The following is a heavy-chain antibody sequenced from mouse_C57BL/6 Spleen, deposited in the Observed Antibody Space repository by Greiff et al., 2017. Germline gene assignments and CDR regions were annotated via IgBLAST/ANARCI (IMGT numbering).Heavy chain of an antibody. V-gene: IGHV5-17*01. CDR3: ARVDYSFAY. J-gene: IGHJ3*01. CDR1: GFTFSDYG. D-gene: IGHD2-4*01. Sequence: EVNLVESGGGLVKPGGSLKLSCAASGFTFSDYGMHWVRQAPEKGLEWVAYISSGSSTIYYADTVKGRFTISRDNAKNTLFLQMTSLRSEDTAMYYCARVDYSFAYWGQGTLVTVSA. CDR2: ISSGSSTI.